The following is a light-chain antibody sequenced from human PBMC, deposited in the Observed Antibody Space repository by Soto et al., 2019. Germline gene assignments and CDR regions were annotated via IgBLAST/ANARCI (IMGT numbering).Light chain of an antibody. CDR1: QGIINY. CDR2: DAS. V-gene: IGKV1-13*02. Sequence: AIQLTQSPSSLSASMGDRVTITCRASQGIINYLAWYQQKPGKAPKLLIYDASSLESGVPSRFSGSGSGTEFTLTISSLQPDDFATYYCQQYNSYSFTFGQGTKLEIK. J-gene: IGKJ2*01. CDR3: QQYNSYSFT.